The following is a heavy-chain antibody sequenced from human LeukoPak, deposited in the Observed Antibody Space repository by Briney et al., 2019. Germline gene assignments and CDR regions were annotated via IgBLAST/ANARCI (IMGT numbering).Heavy chain of an antibody. J-gene: IGHJ4*02. CDR3: ARRRPLYYYDSTGSEPFDY. CDR1: GGSISSSSYS. V-gene: IGHV4-39*01. Sequence: SETLSLTCTVSGGSISSSSYSWGWIRQPPGKGLEWIGSIYYSGSTYYNPSLKSRVTISVDTSKNQFSLKLSSVTAADTAVYYCARRRPLYYYDSTGSEPFDYWGQGTLVTVSS. CDR2: IYYSGST. D-gene: IGHD3-22*01.